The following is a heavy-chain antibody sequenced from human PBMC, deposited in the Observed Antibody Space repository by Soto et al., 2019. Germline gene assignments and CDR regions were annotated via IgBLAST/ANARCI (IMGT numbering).Heavy chain of an antibody. CDR2: ISYDGSNK. CDR1: GFTFSSYA. CDR3: ARDLVTYYYDSSGYNFDY. V-gene: IGHV3-30-3*01. D-gene: IGHD3-22*01. J-gene: IGHJ4*02. Sequence: QVQLVESGGGVVQPGRSLRLSCAASGFTFSSYAMHWVRQAPGKGLEWVAVISYDGSNKYYADSVKGRFTISRDNSKNTLYLQMNSLRAEDTAVYYCARDLVTYYYDSSGYNFDYWGQGTLVTVSS.